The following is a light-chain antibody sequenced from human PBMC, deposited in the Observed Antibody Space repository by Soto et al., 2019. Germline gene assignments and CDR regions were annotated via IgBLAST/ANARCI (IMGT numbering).Light chain of an antibody. CDR2: DVS. CDR3: SSYTSSSTLV. CDR1: SSDVGGYNY. J-gene: IGLJ2*01. Sequence: HSALTQPASVTGSPGQSITISCTGTSSDVGGYNYVSWYQQHPGKAPKLMIYDVSNRPSGVSNRFSGSKSGNTASLTISGLQAEEEADYYCSSYTSSSTLVFGGGTKVTVL. V-gene: IGLV2-14*01.